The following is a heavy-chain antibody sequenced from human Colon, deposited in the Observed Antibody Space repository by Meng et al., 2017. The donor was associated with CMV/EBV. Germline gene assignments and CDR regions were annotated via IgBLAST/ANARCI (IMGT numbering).Heavy chain of an antibody. Sequence: GGSLRLSCEASGFIFRNFEMNWVRQAPGEGLEWISYTSGSGSTTDYADSVKGRFTISRDNAKNTLYLQMNSLRVEDTAVYFCAKPHEDYYYDTRGGYGMDVWGQGTTVTVSS. CDR1: GFIFRNFE. D-gene: IGHD3-22*01. CDR2: TSGSGSTT. J-gene: IGHJ6*02. V-gene: IGHV3-48*03. CDR3: AKPHEDYYYDTRGGYGMDV.